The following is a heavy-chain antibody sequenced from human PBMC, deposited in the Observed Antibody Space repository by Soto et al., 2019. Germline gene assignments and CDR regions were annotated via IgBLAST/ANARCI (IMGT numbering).Heavy chain of an antibody. Sequence: SETPSLTCTVSGGSISSYYWSWIRQPPGKGLEWIGYIYYSGSTNYNPSLQGRVTMTTDTSTSTAYMELRSLRSDDTAVYYCARVKGSGYHNWFDPWGQGTLVTLSS. CDR1: GGSISSYY. CDR3: ARVKGSGYHNWFDP. D-gene: IGHD3-22*01. V-gene: IGHV4-59*01. J-gene: IGHJ5*02. CDR2: IYYSGST.